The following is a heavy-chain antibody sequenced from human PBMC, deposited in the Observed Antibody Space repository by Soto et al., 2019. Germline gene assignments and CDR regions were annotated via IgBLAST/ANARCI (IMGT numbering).Heavy chain of an antibody. CDR1: GYTFTTYA. J-gene: IGHJ4*02. D-gene: IGHD3-3*01. Sequence: QVQLVQSGAEVKKPGASVKVSCKASGYTFTTYAMHWVRQAPGQRLEWMGWINAGNGNTKYSQKFQGRVTITRDTSASTAYMELSSLRSEDTAVYYCARTSGYYFFDYWGQGTLVAVSS. CDR2: INAGNGNT. CDR3: ARTSGYYFFDY. V-gene: IGHV1-3*01.